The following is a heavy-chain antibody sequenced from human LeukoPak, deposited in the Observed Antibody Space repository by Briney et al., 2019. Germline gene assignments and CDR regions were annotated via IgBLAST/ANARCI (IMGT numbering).Heavy chain of an antibody. CDR2: INSDGSGT. CDR3: VRETDCTGGTCYLSRWLDP. J-gene: IGHJ5*02. V-gene: IGHV3-74*01. Sequence: GGSLRLSCVASEFTFSRHGMHWVRQAPGKGLVWISRINSDGSGTSYADSVKGRFTISRDNAKNTVFLQMNSLRDDDTAVYYCVRETDCTGGTCYLSRWLDPWGQGILVTVSS. CDR1: EFTFSRHG. D-gene: IGHD2-15*01.